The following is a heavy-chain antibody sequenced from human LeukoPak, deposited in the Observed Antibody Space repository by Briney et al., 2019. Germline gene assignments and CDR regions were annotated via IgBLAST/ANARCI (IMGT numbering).Heavy chain of an antibody. CDR2: IYYSGST. D-gene: IGHD1-26*01. V-gene: IGHV4-59*08. CDR3: ARWEESDAFDI. Sequence: SETLSLTCTVSGGSISSYYWSWIRQPPGKGLEWIGYIYYSGSTNYNPSLKGRVTISVDTSKNQFSLKLSSVTAADTALYYCARWEESDAFDIWGQGTMVTVSS. CDR1: GGSISSYY. J-gene: IGHJ3*02.